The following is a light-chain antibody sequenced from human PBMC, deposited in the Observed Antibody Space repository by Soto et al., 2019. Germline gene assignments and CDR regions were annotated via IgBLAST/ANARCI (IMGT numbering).Light chain of an antibody. CDR1: SSNIGSNY. V-gene: IGLV1-47*02. CDR2: SNS. CDR3: ATGDDSLSGYV. J-gene: IGLJ1*01. Sequence: QSVLTQPPSASGTPGQRVTISCSGSSSNIGSNYVYWYQQLPGAAPKLLIYSNSQRPSGVPDRFSGSKSGTSASLAISGLRSEDEADYYCATGDDSLSGYVFGAGTKVTVL.